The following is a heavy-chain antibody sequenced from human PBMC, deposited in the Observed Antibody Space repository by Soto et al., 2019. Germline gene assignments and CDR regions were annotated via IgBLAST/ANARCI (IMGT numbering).Heavy chain of an antibody. J-gene: IGHJ5*02. CDR2: ISGSGGST. D-gene: IGHD3-3*01. Sequence: GGSLRLSCAASGFTFSSYAMSWVRQAPGKGLEWVSAISGSGGSTYYADSVKGRFTISRDNSKNTLYLQMNSLRAGDTAVYYCAKMGITIFGVVPYWFDPWGQGTLVTVSS. CDR3: AKMGITIFGVVPYWFDP. CDR1: GFTFSSYA. V-gene: IGHV3-23*01.